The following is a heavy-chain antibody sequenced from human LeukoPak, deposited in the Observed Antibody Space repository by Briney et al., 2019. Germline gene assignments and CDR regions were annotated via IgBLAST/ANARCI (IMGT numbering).Heavy chain of an antibody. D-gene: IGHD1-26*01. V-gene: IGHV3-48*01. CDR3: ARSAVQANTPFYFDF. CDR1: GFSFASYG. CDR2: ISAGSSNT. J-gene: IGHJ4*02. Sequence: GGSLRLSCTASGFSFASYGMNWVRQAPGSGLKWVAYISAGSSNTFYADSVKGRFTISRDDADNFLHLQMNSLSAEDTAVYYCARSAVQANTPFYFDFWGQGALVTVSS.